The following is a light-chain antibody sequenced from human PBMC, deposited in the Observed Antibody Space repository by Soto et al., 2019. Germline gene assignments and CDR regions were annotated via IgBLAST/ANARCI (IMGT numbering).Light chain of an antibody. CDR1: RSNIGSNF. Sequence: QLVLTQPPSASGTPGQRVTISCSGSRSNIGSNFVYWYQQLPGTAPKLFIYSNNQRPSGVPDRFSGSKSGTSASLAISGLRSEDEADYYCAAWDGSLSGVVFGGGTKLTVL. CDR3: AAWDGSLSGVV. V-gene: IGLV1-47*01. CDR2: SNN. J-gene: IGLJ2*01.